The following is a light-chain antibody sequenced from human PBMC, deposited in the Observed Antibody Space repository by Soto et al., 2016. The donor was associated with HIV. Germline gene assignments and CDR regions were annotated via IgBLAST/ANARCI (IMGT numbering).Light chain of an antibody. CDR3: QVWDSSSDHWV. V-gene: IGLV3-21*03. Sequence: SYELTQPPSVSVAPGKTARITCGENNIGSKTVHWYQQKPGQAPVLVVYDDDDRPSGIPERFSGSSSGNTATLTISRVEIGDEADYYCQVWDSSSDHWVFGGGTKLTVL. CDR1: NIGSKT. J-gene: IGLJ3*02. CDR2: DDD.